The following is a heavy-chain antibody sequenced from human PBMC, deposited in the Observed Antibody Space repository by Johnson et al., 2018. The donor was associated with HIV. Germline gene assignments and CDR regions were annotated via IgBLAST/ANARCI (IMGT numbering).Heavy chain of an antibody. J-gene: IGHJ3*02. D-gene: IGHD4-17*01. V-gene: IGHV3-30*03. CDR2: ISYDGSNK. Sequence: QMLLVESGGGVVQPGRSLRLSCAASGFTFSSYGMHWVRHAPGKGLEWVAVISYDGSNKYYADSVKGRFTISRDNSKNTLYLQMNSLRAEDTAVYYCARELEFGDLRKNDAFDIWGQGTMVTVSS. CDR3: ARELEFGDLRKNDAFDI. CDR1: GFTFSSYG.